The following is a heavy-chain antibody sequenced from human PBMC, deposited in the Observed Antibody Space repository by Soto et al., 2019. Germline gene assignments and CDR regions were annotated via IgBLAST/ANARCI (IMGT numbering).Heavy chain of an antibody. CDR3: ARDTHYLIAVDDPTGDDAFDI. J-gene: IGHJ3*02. CDR1: GGTFSSYA. D-gene: IGHD6-19*01. Sequence: QVQLVQSGAEVKKPGSSVKVSCKASGGTFSSYAISWVRQAPGQGLEWMGGIIPIFGTANYAQKFQGRVTITADKSTSTAYMELSSLRSEDTAVYYCARDTHYLIAVDDPTGDDAFDIWGQGTMVTVSS. V-gene: IGHV1-69*06. CDR2: IIPIFGTA.